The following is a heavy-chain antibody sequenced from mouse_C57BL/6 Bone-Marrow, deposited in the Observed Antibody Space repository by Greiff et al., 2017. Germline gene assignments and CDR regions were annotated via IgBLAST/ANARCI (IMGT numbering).Heavy chain of an antibody. J-gene: IGHJ1*03. Sequence: EVQLQQSGAELVRPGASVKLSCTASGFNIKDDYMHWVKQRPEQGLEWIGWIDPENGDTEYASKFQGKATITADTSSNTAYRQLSSLTSEDAAVYYCTTELPYFDVGGTGTTVTVSS. CDR1: GFNIKDDY. CDR3: TTELPYFDV. CDR2: IDPENGDT. V-gene: IGHV14-4*01. D-gene: IGHD1-1*01.